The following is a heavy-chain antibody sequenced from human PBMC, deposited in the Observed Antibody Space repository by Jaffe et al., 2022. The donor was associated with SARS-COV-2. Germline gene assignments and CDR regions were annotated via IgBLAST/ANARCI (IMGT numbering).Heavy chain of an antibody. CDR1: GGSFSGYY. Sequence: QVQLQQWGAGLLKPSETLSLTCAVYGGSFSGYYWSWIRQPPGKGLEWIGEINHSGSTNYNPSLKSRVTISVDTSKNQFSLKLSSVTAADTAVYYCARLEQWLVPSRYYYYGMDVWGQGTTVTVSS. CDR2: INHSGST. V-gene: IGHV4-34*01. J-gene: IGHJ6*02. D-gene: IGHD6-19*01. CDR3: ARLEQWLVPSRYYYYGMDV.